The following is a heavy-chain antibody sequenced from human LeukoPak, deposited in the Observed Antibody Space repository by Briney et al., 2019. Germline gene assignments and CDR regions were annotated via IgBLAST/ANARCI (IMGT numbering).Heavy chain of an antibody. V-gene: IGHV4-31*03. CDR1: GGSISSGGYY. D-gene: IGHD3-22*01. Sequence: SETQSLTCTVSGGSISSGGYYWSWIRQHPGKGLEWIGYIYYSGSTYYNPSLKSRVTISVDTSKNQFSLKLSSVTAADTAVYYCARVTLLSYDSSGNDYWGQGTLVTVSS. CDR3: ARVTLLSYDSSGNDY. J-gene: IGHJ4*02. CDR2: IYYSGST.